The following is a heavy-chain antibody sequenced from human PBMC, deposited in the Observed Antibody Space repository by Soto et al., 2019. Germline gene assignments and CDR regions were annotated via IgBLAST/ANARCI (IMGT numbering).Heavy chain of an antibody. J-gene: IGHJ3*02. CDR2: MNPNSGNT. Sequence: ASVKVSCKASGYTFTSYDINWVRQATGQGLEWMGWMNPNSGNTGYAQKFQGRVTMTRNTSISTAYMELSSLRSEDTAVYYCARGRTMGFLKAGAFDIWGQGTMVTVSS. CDR3: ARGRTMGFLKAGAFDI. V-gene: IGHV1-8*01. CDR1: GYTFTSYD. D-gene: IGHD3-3*01.